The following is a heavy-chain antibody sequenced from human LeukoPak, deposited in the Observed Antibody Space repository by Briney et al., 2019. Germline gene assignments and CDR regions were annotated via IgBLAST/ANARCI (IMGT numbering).Heavy chain of an antibody. V-gene: IGHV3-23*01. D-gene: IGHD5-18*01. CDR2: IGARGDVT. CDR3: AKAPWTQLRGNWFDP. Sequence: GGSLRLSCTVSGFAFSGYAMSWVRQAPGKGPEWVSSIGARGDVTYSADSVKGRFTISRDNSKRTLFLQMNSLRAEDTAVYYCAKAPWTQLRGNWFDPSGQGTLVTVSS. J-gene: IGHJ5*02. CDR1: GFAFSGYA.